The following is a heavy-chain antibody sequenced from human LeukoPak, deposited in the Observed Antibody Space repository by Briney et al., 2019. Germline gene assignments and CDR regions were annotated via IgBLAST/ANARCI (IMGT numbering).Heavy chain of an antibody. CDR3: AELGITMIGGA. CDR1: GFTFSSYA. CDR2: ISSSGSTI. V-gene: IGHV3-48*03. Sequence: GGSLRLSCAASGFTFSSYAMSWVRQAPGKGLEWVSYISSSGSTIYYADSVKGRFTISRDNAKNSLYLQMNSLRAEDTAVYYCAELGITMIGGAWGKGTTVTISS. D-gene: IGHD3-10*02. J-gene: IGHJ6*04.